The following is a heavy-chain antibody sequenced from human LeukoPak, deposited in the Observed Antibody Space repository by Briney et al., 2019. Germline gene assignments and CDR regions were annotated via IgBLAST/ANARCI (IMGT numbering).Heavy chain of an antibody. CDR3: AKSSSGWYFPFDY. D-gene: IGHD6-19*01. CDR2: ISYDGSNK. V-gene: IGHV3-30*18. J-gene: IGHJ4*02. Sequence: GGSLRLSCAASGFTFSSYGMHWVRQPPGKGLEWVAVISYDGSNKYYADSVKGRFTISRDNSKHTLYLQMNSLRAEDTAVYYCAKSSSGWYFPFDYWGQGTLVTVSS. CDR1: GFTFSSYG.